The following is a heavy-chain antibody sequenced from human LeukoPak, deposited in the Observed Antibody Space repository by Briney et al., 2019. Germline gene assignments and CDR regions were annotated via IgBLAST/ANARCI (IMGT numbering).Heavy chain of an antibody. CDR2: TNPNSGGT. J-gene: IGHJ4*02. D-gene: IGHD6-13*01. CDR1: GYTFTGYY. CDR3: ARAAVAAAGHFDY. V-gene: IGHV1-2*02. Sequence: GASVTVSCKASGYTFTGYYMHWVRQAPGQGLELMGWTNPNSGGTNYAQKFPGRVTMTRDTSISTDYMELSRLRSDDTAVYYCARAAVAAAGHFDYWGQGTLVTVSS.